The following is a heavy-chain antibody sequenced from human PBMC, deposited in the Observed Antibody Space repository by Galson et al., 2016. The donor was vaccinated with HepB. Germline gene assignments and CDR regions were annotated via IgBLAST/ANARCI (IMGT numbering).Heavy chain of an antibody. V-gene: IGHV1-69*13. CDR3: ARGTVLRFLEWNTYYYGRDV. D-gene: IGHD3-3*01. J-gene: IGHJ6*02. CDR1: GGTFSSYA. Sequence: SVKVSCKASGGTFSSYAISWVRQAPGQGLEWMGGIIPIFGTANYAQKFQGRVTITADESTSTAYLELSSLRSEETAVYYCARGTVLRFLEWNTYYYGRDVWGQGTTVTVSS. CDR2: IIPIFGTA.